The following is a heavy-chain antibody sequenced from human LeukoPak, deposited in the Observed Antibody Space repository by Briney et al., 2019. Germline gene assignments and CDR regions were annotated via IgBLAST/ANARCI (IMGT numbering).Heavy chain of an antibody. CDR3: ARTSGFFDSGGSFHENPYFFDS. CDR1: GGSISSSSYY. CDR2: IYYSGST. Sequence: PETLSLTCTVSGGSISSSSYYWGWIRQPPGKGLEWIGSIYYSGSTYYNPSLRSRVTISVDTSKNQFSLKLSSVTAADTAVYYCARTSGFFDSGGSFHENPYFFDSWGQGTLVTVSS. V-gene: IGHV4-39*01. D-gene: IGHD3-22*01. J-gene: IGHJ4*02.